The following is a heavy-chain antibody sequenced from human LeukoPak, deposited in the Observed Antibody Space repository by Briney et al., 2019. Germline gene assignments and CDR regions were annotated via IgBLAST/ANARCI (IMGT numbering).Heavy chain of an antibody. J-gene: IGHJ5*02. CDR1: GGTFSSYA. Sequence: SVKVSCKASGGTFSSYAISWVRQAPGQGLEWMGGIIPIFGTANYAQKFQGRVTITADESTSTAYMELSSLRSEDTAVYYCARGCSSTSCYALYNWFDPWGQGTLVTVSS. D-gene: IGHD2-2*01. V-gene: IGHV1-69*13. CDR3: ARGCSSTSCYALYNWFDP. CDR2: IIPIFGTA.